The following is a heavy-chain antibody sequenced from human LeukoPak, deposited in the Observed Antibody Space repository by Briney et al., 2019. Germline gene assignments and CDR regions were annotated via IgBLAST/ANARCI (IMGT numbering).Heavy chain of an antibody. D-gene: IGHD4-11*01. CDR1: GGTFSSYG. Sequence: ASVKVSCKXSGGTFSSYGISWVRQAPGQGLEWMGWISDYNGNTNYAQKLQGRVTMTTDTSTSTAYMELRSLRSDDTAVYYCARDLYRDSLPVSWFDPWGQGTLVTVSS. CDR3: ARDLYRDSLPVSWFDP. V-gene: IGHV1-18*01. J-gene: IGHJ5*02. CDR2: ISDYNGNT.